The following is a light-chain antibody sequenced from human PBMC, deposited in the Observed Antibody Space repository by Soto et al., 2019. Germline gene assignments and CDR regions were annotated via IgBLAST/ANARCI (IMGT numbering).Light chain of an antibody. CDR3: CSYAGTSTYV. CDR2: EVS. V-gene: IGLV2-23*02. CDR1: SSDVGSYNL. J-gene: IGLJ1*01. Sequence: QSALTQPACVSGSPGQSITISCTGTSSDVGSYNLVSWYQQHPGKAPKVMIYEVSKRPSGVPNRFSGSKSGNTASLTISGLQSEDEADYYCCSYAGTSTYVFGTGTKVTVL.